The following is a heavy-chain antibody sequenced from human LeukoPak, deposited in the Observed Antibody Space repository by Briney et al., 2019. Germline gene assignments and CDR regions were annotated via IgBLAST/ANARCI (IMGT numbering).Heavy chain of an antibody. J-gene: IGHJ4*02. CDR2: INSDGSWI. CDR3: ARDAAYGYDRFDY. D-gene: IGHD5-18*01. CDR1: GFTFSNYW. Sequence: GGSLRLSCAASGFTFSNYWMHWVRQAPGKGLVWVSRINSDGSWINYADSMKGRFTISRDNAKNSVYLQMNSLRGEDTAVYYCARDAAYGYDRFDYWGQGTQVTVSS. V-gene: IGHV3-74*01.